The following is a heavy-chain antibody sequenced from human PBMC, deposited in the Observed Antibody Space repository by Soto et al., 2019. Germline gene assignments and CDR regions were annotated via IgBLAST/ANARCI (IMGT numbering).Heavy chain of an antibody. V-gene: IGHV3-23*01. Sequence: EVQLLESGGGLVQPGGSLRLSCAASGFTLSTYGMTWVRQAPGKGLEWVSAITGTGGNTYYVESVKGRFTVSRDNSKNMLYLQVNSLRAEDTAVYYCARIRGYYYGPDVWGQGTTVTVSS. CDR1: GFTLSTYG. CDR3: ARIRGYYYGPDV. CDR2: ITGTGGNT. J-gene: IGHJ6*02.